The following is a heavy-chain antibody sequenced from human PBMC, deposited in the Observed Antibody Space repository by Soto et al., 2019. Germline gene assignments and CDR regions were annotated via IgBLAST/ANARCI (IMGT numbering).Heavy chain of an antibody. J-gene: IGHJ6*02. V-gene: IGHV3-48*02. Sequence: GGSLRLSCAASGFTFSSYSMNWVRQAPGKRLEWVSYISSSSTIYYADSVKGRFTISRDNAKNSLYLQMNSLRDEDTAVYYCARDSSGGYDILTGLYGMDVWGQGTTVTVSS. CDR2: ISSSSTI. CDR1: GFTFSSYS. CDR3: ARDSSGGYDILTGLYGMDV. D-gene: IGHD3-9*01.